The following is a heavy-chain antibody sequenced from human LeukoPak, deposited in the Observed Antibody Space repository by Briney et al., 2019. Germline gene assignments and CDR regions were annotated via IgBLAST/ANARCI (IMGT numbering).Heavy chain of an antibody. CDR3: AKDHTIRSFDS. J-gene: IGHJ4*02. V-gene: IGHV1-69*13. CDR2: IIPSFGTA. Sequence: GASVKVSCKASGGTFSSYAISWVRQAPGQGLEWMGGIIPSFGTANYAQRFQGRVTITADESTSTGYMELSSLRSEDTAVYYCAKDHTIRSFDSWGQGTLVTVSS. D-gene: IGHD1-14*01. CDR1: GGTFSSYA.